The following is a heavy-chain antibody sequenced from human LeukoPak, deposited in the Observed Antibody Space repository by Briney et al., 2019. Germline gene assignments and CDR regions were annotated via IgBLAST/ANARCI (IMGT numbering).Heavy chain of an antibody. CDR3: ARDASIAARYFDY. J-gene: IGHJ4*02. CDR1: GGSFSGYY. CDR2: INHSGST. Sequence: SETLSLTCAVYGGSFSGYYWSWIRQPPGKGLEWIGEINHSGSTNYNPSLKGRVTISVDTSKNQFSLKLSSVTAADTAVYYCARDASIAARYFDYWGQGTLVTVSS. V-gene: IGHV4-34*01. D-gene: IGHD6-6*01.